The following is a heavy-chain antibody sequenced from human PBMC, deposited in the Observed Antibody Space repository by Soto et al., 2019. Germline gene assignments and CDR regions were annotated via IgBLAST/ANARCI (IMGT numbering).Heavy chain of an antibody. CDR3: ARRDTAGTNPADAFDI. CDR2: ISSSGSTI. CDR1: GFTFSDYY. J-gene: IGHJ3*02. D-gene: IGHD1-7*01. V-gene: IGHV3-11*01. Sequence: GGSLRLSCAASGFTFSDYYMSWIRQAPGKGLEWVSYISSSGSTIYYADSVKGRFTISRDNAKNSLYLQMNSLRAEDTAVYYCARRDTAGTNPADAFDIWGQGTMVTVSS.